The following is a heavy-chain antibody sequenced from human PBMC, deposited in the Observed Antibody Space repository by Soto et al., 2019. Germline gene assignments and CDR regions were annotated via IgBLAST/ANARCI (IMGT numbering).Heavy chain of an antibody. V-gene: IGHV3-73*01. Sequence: GGSLRLSCAASGFILSGSALHWVRQAPGKGLEWVGRIRSRANNYATSSGASVRGRFTFFRDDSKNMAYLQMNTLKTEDTAIYYCARGQQAAIGDYYYHGRDGWGQGTSATVSS. CDR2: IRSRANNYAT. CDR1: GFILSGSA. J-gene: IGHJ6*02. CDR3: ARGQQAAIGDYYYHGRDG. D-gene: IGHD3-10*01.